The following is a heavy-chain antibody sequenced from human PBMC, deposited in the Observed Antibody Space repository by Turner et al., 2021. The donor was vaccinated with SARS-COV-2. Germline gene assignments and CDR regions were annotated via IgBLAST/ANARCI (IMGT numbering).Heavy chain of an antibody. D-gene: IGHD1-26*01. Sequence: QVQLQQWGAGLLKPSETLSLTCAVYGGSFSGYYWSWIRLPPGKGLEWIGEINHSGSTNYKPSLKSLGTISVDTSKNQYSLKMSSVTAADTAVYYCARGIKGVLMSGSYYYYGMDVWGQGTTVTVSS. CDR1: GGSFSGYY. V-gene: IGHV4-34*01. J-gene: IGHJ6*02. CDR3: ARGIKGVLMSGSYYYYGMDV. CDR2: INHSGST.